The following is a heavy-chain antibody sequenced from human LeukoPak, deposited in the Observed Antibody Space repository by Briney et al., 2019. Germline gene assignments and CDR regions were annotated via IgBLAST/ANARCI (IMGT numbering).Heavy chain of an antibody. Sequence: SETLSLTCTVSGGSISSSSYYWGWIRQPPGKGLEWIGSIYYSGSTYYNPSLKSRVTISVDTSKNQFSLKLSSVTAADTAVYYCARAAGVTTGARAFDIWGQGTMVTVSS. D-gene: IGHD2-21*02. V-gene: IGHV4-39*07. J-gene: IGHJ3*02. CDR1: GGSISSSSYY. CDR3: ARAAGVTTGARAFDI. CDR2: IYYSGST.